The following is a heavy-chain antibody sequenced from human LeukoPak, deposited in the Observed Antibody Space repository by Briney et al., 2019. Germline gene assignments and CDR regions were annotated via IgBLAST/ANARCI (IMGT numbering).Heavy chain of an antibody. CDR1: GGSISSGDYY. CDR2: IYYSGST. D-gene: IGHD6-19*01. V-gene: IGHV4-30-4*01. CDR3: ARGGIAVVFDY. J-gene: IGHJ4*02. Sequence: SQTLSLTCTVSGGSISSGDYYWSWLRQPPGKGLEWIGYIYYSGSTYYNPSLKSRVTISVDTSKNQFSLKLSSVTAADTAVYYCARGGIAVVFDYWGQGTLVTVSS.